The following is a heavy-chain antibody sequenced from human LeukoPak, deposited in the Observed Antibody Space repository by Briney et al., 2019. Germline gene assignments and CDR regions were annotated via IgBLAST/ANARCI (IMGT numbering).Heavy chain of an antibody. CDR3: TKGRGI. J-gene: IGHJ4*02. Sequence: PSQTLSLICTVSGGSISSGSYDWYWIRQPAGKGLEWIGHIYTSGSSNYSPSLKSRVTISVDTSKNQFSLKLTSVTAADTAVYYCTKGRGIWGQGTLVTVSS. CDR1: GGSISSGSYD. D-gene: IGHD3-10*01. V-gene: IGHV4-61*09. CDR2: IYTSGSS.